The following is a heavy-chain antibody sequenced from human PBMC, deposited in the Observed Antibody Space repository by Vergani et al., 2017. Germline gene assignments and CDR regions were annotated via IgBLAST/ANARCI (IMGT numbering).Heavy chain of an antibody. CDR2: IYTIGST. CDR1: GGSISSYY. D-gene: IGHD4-17*01. J-gene: IGHJ2*01. V-gene: IGHV4-4*07. Sequence: QVQLQESGPGLVKPSQTLSLTCTVSGGSISSYYWSWIRQPAGQGLEWIGRIYTIGSTNYNPYLKCRVPMSVDTSKNQLTLMLSSVTAADTAEYYCARDNYGDDGREGWYFDLWGRGTLVTVSS. CDR3: ARDNYGDDGREGWYFDL.